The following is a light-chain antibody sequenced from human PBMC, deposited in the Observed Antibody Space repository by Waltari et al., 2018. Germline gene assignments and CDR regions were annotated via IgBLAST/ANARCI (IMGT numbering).Light chain of an antibody. J-gene: IGKJ2*01. Sequence: IVMTQSPATLSVSPGERATLSCRASQNVRSNLPWYQQKPGQAPRLLIYGASTRATAVPARFGGSGFGTEFTLTISSLQSEDFAVYYCQHYEGWPPSNTFGQGTKVEI. CDR1: QNVRSN. V-gene: IGKV3-15*01. CDR2: GAS. CDR3: QHYEGWPPSNT.